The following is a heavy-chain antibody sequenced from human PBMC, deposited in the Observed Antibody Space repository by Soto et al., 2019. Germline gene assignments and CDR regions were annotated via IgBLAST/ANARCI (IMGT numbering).Heavy chain of an antibody. D-gene: IGHD2-15*01. CDR1: GYTFTSYD. CDR3: AGGEICGSCYSGMDV. Sequence: GASVKVSCKASGYTFTSYDINWVRQATGQGLEWMGWMNPNSGNTGYAQKFQGRVTMTRNTSISTAYMELSSLRSEDTAVYYCAGGEICGSCYSGMDVWGQGTTVTVSS. CDR2: MNPNSGNT. J-gene: IGHJ6*02. V-gene: IGHV1-8*01.